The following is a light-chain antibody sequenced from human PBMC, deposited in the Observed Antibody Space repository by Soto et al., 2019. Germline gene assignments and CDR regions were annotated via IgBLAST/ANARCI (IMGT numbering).Light chain of an antibody. CDR3: QESSSTPYI. Sequence: DIQMTQSPSSLSASVGDRVTITCRASRTINNFLSWYQQKQGKPPKLLIYGASRLQSVVPSRFSDSGSGTDFILTISDLQTEDVAFYFCQESSSTPYIFGQGTKLEVK. V-gene: IGKV1-39*01. CDR1: RTINNF. J-gene: IGKJ2*01. CDR2: GAS.